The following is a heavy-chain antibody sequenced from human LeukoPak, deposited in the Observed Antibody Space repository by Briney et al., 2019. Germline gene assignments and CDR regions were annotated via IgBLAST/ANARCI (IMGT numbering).Heavy chain of an antibody. J-gene: IGHJ4*02. Sequence: SQTLSLTCPVSGGSISSGVYYWSWIRQHPGKGLEWIGYIYYTGRTYYNPSLESRVTISVDTSKNQFSLKLTSVTAADTAIYYCGRGYGSSTSGFDYWGPGTLVTVSS. D-gene: IGHD2-2*01. CDR1: GGSISSGVYY. V-gene: IGHV4-31*03. CDR2: IYYTGRT. CDR3: GRGYGSSTSGFDY.